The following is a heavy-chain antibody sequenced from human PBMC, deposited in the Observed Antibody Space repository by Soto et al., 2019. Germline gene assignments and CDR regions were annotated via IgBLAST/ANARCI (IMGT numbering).Heavy chain of an antibody. CDR1: EFMFSNYA. CDR3: AKAEQSSEVAGYFDS. J-gene: IGHJ4*02. Sequence: EVQLLESGGGLEQPGVSLRLSCAASEFMFSNYAMNWVRQAQGKGLEWVSAISGSGGSTYYADSVKGRFTISRDNSKNTVYLQMNSLRAEDTAVYYCAKAEQSSEVAGYFDSWGQGTLVTVSS. D-gene: IGHD6-19*01. V-gene: IGHV3-23*01. CDR2: ISGSGGST.